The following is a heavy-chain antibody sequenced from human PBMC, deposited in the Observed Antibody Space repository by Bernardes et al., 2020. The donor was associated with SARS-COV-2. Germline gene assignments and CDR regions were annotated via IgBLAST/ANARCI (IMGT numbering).Heavy chain of an antibody. J-gene: IGHJ6*02. CDR3: ARDRYGSGSYEGYYGMDV. Sequence: ASVKVSCKASGYTFPSYGISWVRQAPGQGLEWMGWLSAYTGNTNYAQKLQGRVTMTTDTSTSTAYMELRSLRSDDKAVYYCARDRYGSGSYEGYYGMDVWGQGTTVTVSS. V-gene: IGHV1-18*04. CDR1: GYTFPSYG. CDR2: LSAYTGNT. D-gene: IGHD3-10*01.